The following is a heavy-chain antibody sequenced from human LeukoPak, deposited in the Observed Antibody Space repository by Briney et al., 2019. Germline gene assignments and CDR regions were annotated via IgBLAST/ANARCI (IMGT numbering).Heavy chain of an antibody. CDR1: GYTFTTYD. CDR3: ARVRMDNWNYDRSRLPREFDP. J-gene: IGHJ5*02. D-gene: IGHD1-7*01. V-gene: IGHV1-8*01. Sequence: GASVKVSCKASGYTFTTYDISWVRQATGQGLEWMGWVNPNSGNTGYEQKFQGRVTMTRDTSINTVYMELSSLRSEDTAVYYCARVRMDNWNYDRSRLPREFDPWGQGTLVTVSS. CDR2: VNPNSGNT.